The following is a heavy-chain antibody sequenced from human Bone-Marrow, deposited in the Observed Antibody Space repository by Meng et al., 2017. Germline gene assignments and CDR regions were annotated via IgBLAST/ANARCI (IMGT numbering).Heavy chain of an antibody. V-gene: IGHV1-18*01. J-gene: IGHJ4*02. CDR2: INRYSGNT. CDR3: AIRGNPYLNC. CDR1: RYTITSDC. Sequence: QLVQSGAVVKKPGASVKVSCNASRYTITSDCFSWVRQAPGQGLEGMGWINRYSGNTDYAQKFQGRVTMTTDTSASTAYMELTSLRSDDTAVYYCAIRGNPYLNCWGQGTLVTVSS.